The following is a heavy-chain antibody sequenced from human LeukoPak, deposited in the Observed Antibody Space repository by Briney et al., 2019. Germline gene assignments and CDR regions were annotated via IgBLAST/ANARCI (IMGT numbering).Heavy chain of an antibody. D-gene: IGHD1-14*01. V-gene: IGHV3-30-3*01. CDR1: GFTFSSYA. CDR3: ARANRREYFQH. CDR2: ISYDGSNK. J-gene: IGHJ1*01. Sequence: GRSLRLSCAASGFTFSSYAMHWVRQAPGKGLEWVAVISYDGSNKYYADSVKGRFTISRDNSKNTLYLQMNSLRAEDTAVYYCARANRREYFQHWGQGTLVTVSS.